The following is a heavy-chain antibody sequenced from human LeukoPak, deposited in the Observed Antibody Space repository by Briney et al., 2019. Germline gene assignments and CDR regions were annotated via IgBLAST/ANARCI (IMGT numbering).Heavy chain of an antibody. J-gene: IGHJ4*02. V-gene: IGHV3-23*01. CDR2: ISGSGGST. Sequence: GGSLRLSXAASGFTFRSYAMSWVRQAPGKGLEWVSAISGSGGSTYYADSVKGRFTISRDNSKNTLYLQMNSLRAEDTAVYYCAKAGNGWYSYFDYWGQGTLVTVSS. CDR3: AKAGNGWYSYFDY. CDR1: GFTFRSYA. D-gene: IGHD6-19*01.